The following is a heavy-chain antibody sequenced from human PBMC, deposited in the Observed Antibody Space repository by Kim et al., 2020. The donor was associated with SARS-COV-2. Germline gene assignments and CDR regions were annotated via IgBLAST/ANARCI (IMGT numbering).Heavy chain of an antibody. CDR1: GFTFSSHS. J-gene: IGHJ4*02. V-gene: IGHV3-21*01. D-gene: IGHD3-10*01. Sequence: GGSLRLSCSASGFTFSSHSMNWVRKAPGKGLEWVSSISNTASYIYYADSVKGRFTISRDNDKNSLYLQMNSVRGEDTAVYYCERDIESSYYGADYWGQGTQVTVSP. CDR3: ERDIESSYYGADY. CDR2: ISNTASYI.